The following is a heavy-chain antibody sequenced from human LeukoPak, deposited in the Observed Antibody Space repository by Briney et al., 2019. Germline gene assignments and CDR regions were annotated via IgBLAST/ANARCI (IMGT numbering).Heavy chain of an antibody. D-gene: IGHD5-12*01. J-gene: IGHJ6*03. V-gene: IGHV3-21*01. Sequence: PGGSLRLSCAASGFTFSSYSMNWVRQAPGKGLEWVSSISSSSSYIYYADSVKGRFTISRDNAKNSLFLQMNSLRAEDTAVYYCAREGREKVAAITNRYYNYYLDLWGKGTTVTVSS. CDR2: ISSSSSYI. CDR3: AREGREKVAAITNRYYNYYLDL. CDR1: GFTFSSYS.